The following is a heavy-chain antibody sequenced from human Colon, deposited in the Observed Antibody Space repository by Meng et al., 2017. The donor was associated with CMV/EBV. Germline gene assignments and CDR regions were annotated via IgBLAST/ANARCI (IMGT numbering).Heavy chain of an antibody. Sequence: GESLKISCSASGFTFNDFDMTWVRQAPGKGLEWVSSISGSGVTTYYSDAVKGRFTISRDNSRNTLHLQMDGLQTGDTAIYFCARGRTGPGWKYYFDHWGRGALVTVSS. CDR3: ARGRTGPGWKYYFDH. CDR1: GFTFNDFD. V-gene: IGHV3-23*01. CDR2: ISGSGVTT. D-gene: IGHD6-19*01. J-gene: IGHJ4*02.